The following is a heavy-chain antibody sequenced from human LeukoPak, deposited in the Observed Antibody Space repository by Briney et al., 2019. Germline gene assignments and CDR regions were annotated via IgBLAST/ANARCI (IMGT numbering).Heavy chain of an antibody. CDR2: IKQDGSEK. J-gene: IGHJ4*02. D-gene: IGHD3-10*01. V-gene: IGHV3-7*05. Sequence: GGSLRLSCAGSGFTFSSYWMSCVRQAPGRGLEWVANIKQDGSEKYYLDSVKGRFTISRDNAKNSLYLQMNNLRAEDTALYYCATSGLVRGGDDYWGQRTLVTVSS. CDR3: ATSGLVRGGDDY. CDR1: GFTFSSYW.